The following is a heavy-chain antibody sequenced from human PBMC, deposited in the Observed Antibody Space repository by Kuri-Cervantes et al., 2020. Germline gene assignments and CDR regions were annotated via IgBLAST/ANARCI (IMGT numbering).Heavy chain of an antibody. CDR2: INPNSGGT. CDR1: GYTFTGYY. D-gene: IGHD2-15*01. J-gene: IGHJ5*02. V-gene: IGHV1-2*04. CDR3: ARVFRSDPRGSFDP. Sequence: ASVKVSCEASGYTFTGYYMHWVRQAPGQGLEWMGWINPNSGGTNYAQKFQGWVTMTRDTSISTAYMELSRLRSEDTAVYYCARVFRSDPRGSFDPWGQGTLVTVSS.